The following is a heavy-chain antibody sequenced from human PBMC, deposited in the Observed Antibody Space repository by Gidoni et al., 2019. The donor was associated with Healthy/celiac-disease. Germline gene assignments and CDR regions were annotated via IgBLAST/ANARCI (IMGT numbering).Heavy chain of an antibody. CDR2: IIPIVGTA. CDR1: GGTFSSYA. D-gene: IGHD3-22*01. J-gene: IGHJ3*02. V-gene: IGHV1-69*01. Sequence: QVQLVQSGAEVKKPGSSVKVSCKASGGTFSSYAISRVRQAPGQGLEWMGGIIPIVGTANYAQKFQGRVTITADESTSTAYMELSSLRSEDTAVYYCAREIVVAQPTHLSHRRGVDAFDIWGQGTMVTVSS. CDR3: AREIVVAQPTHLSHRRGVDAFDI.